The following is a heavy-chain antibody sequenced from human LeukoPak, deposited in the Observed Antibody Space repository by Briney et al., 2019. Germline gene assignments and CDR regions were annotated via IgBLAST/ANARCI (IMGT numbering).Heavy chain of an antibody. V-gene: IGHV3-7*01. CDR1: GFIYNKYW. J-gene: IGHJ4*02. CDR3: ARIGYSSSSFDY. D-gene: IGHD6-6*01. CDR2: IKQEGSVI. Sequence: PGGSLRLSCAVSGFIYNKYWMSWVRQATGKGLEWVANIKQEGSVIYYVGSVKGRFILSRDNAKNTLYLKINSLRAEDTAVYYCARIGYSSSSFDYWGRGTLVTVPS.